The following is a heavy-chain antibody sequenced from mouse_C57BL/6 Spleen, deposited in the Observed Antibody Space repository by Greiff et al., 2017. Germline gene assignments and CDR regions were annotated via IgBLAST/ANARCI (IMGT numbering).Heavy chain of an antibody. CDR1: GYAFTNYL. Sequence: LQESGAELVRPGTSVKVSCKASGYAFTNYLIEWVKQRPGQGLEWIGVINPGSGGTNYNEKFKGKATLTADKSSSTAYMQLSSLTSEDSAVYFCARDYGNYGAMDYWGQGTSVTVSS. J-gene: IGHJ4*01. CDR3: ARDYGNYGAMDY. V-gene: IGHV1-54*01. CDR2: INPGSGGT. D-gene: IGHD2-1*01.